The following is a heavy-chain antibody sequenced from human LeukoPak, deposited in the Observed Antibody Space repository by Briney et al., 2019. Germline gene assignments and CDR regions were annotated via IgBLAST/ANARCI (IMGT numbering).Heavy chain of an antibody. CDR2: ISGYNGNT. CDR3: ARDDYDSSVPIYFQH. J-gene: IGHJ1*01. CDR1: GYIFTSYG. Sequence: ASVKLSCKASGYIFTSYGISWVRQAPGQGLEWMGWISGYNGNTNYAQKVQGRVTMTTDTSTSTAYMELRSLRSDDTAVYYCARDDYDSSVPIYFQHWGQGTLVTVSS. V-gene: IGHV1-18*01. D-gene: IGHD3-22*01.